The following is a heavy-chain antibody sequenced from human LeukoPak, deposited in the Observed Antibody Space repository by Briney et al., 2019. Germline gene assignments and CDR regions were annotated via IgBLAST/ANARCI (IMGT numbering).Heavy chain of an antibody. J-gene: IGHJ3*02. CDR2: IYTSGST. CDR3: ARIVGATSRGAFDI. Sequence: PSETRSLTCTVSGGSISSYYWSWIRQPAGKGLEWIGRIYTSGSTNYNPSLKSRVTMSVDTSKNQFSLKLSSVTAADTAVYYCARIVGATSRGAFDIWGQGTMVTVSS. V-gene: IGHV4-4*07. D-gene: IGHD1-26*01. CDR1: GGSISSYY.